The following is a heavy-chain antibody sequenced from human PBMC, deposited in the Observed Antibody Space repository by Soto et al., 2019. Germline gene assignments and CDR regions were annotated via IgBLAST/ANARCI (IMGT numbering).Heavy chain of an antibody. CDR2: IYPGDSDT. CDR1: GYSFTSYW. V-gene: IGHV5-51*01. J-gene: IGHJ4*02. CDR3: ASSEDVYCSSTSCHFDY. Sequence: VESLKISCKGSGYSFTSYWIGWVRQMPGKGLEWMGIIYPGDSDTRYSPSFQGQVTISADKSISTAYLQWSSLKASDTAMYYCASSEDVYCSSTSCHFDYWGQGTLVTVSS. D-gene: IGHD2-2*01.